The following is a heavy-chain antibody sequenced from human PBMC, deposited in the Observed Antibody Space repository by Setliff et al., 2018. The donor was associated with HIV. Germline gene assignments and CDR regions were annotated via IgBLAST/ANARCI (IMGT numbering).Heavy chain of an antibody. CDR3: ARAAYSGTYLWEPATDL. J-gene: IGHJ2*01. D-gene: IGHD1-26*01. V-gene: IGHV4-61*09. CDR1: GDSITRGSYY. Sequence: SETLSLTCTVSGDSITRGSYYWSWIRQPAGKGLEWIGHIYTSGKTHYSPSLKSRITISADTSKNQLSLNLSSVTAANTAVYYCARAAYSGTYLWEPATDLWGRGTLVTVSS. CDR2: IYTSGKT.